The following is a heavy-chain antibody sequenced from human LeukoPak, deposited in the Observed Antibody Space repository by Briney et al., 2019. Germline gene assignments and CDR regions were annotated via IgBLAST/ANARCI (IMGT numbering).Heavy chain of an antibody. CDR1: GGSFSGYY. D-gene: IGHD6-6*01. CDR3: ARGLSSVAARPYRWFDP. CDR2: INHSGST. Sequence: SETLSLTCAVYGGSFSGYYRSWIRQPPGKGLEWIGEINHSGSTNYNPSLKSRVTISVDTSKNQFSLKLSSVTAADTAVYYCARGLSSVAARPYRWFDPWGQGTLVTVSS. V-gene: IGHV4-34*01. J-gene: IGHJ5*02.